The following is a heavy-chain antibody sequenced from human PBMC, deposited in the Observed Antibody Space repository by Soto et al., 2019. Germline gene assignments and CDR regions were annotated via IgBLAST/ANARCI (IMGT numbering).Heavy chain of an antibody. CDR1: VYSFTSYW. CDR3: AATTHYDFWSGYFTGVAFDI. J-gene: IGHJ3*02. V-gene: IGHV5-10-1*01. CDR2: IDPSDSYT. Sequence: PGESLKISCKGSVYSFTSYWISWVRQMPGKGLEWMGRIDPSDSYTNYSPSFQGHVTFSSDKSRGTAYMELRSLRSEDTAVYYCAATTHYDFWSGYFTGVAFDIWGQGTKVTVSS. D-gene: IGHD3-3*01.